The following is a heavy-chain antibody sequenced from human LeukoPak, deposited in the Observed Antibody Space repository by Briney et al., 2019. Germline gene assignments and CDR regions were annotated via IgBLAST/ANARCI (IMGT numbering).Heavy chain of an antibody. CDR1: GYSFTSHY. Sequence: ASVKVSCKASGYSFTSHYMHWVRQAPGRGLEWLGLINPSGSSTLYAQKFQGRITMTRDMSTTTDYMELSSLTYDDTAVYYCARDNSVGDVAWWFDPWGQGTLVTVSS. J-gene: IGHJ5*02. CDR3: ARDNSVGDVAWWFDP. CDR2: INPSGSST. V-gene: IGHV1-46*01. D-gene: IGHD1-26*01.